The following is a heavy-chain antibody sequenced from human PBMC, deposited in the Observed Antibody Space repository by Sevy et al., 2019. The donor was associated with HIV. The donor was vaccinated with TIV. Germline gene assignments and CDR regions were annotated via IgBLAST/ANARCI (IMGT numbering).Heavy chain of an antibody. J-gene: IGHJ4*02. CDR1: GFTFSSYG. CDR3: ARDLSLYCTNGVCYTDPPGDY. Sequence: GGSLRLSCAASGFTFSSYGMHWVRQAPGKGLEWVAVIWYDGSNKYYADSVKGRFTISRYNSKKTLYLQMNSLRAEDTAVYYCARDLSLYCTNGVCYTDPPGDYWGQGTLVTVSS. V-gene: IGHV3-33*01. CDR2: IWYDGSNK. D-gene: IGHD2-8*01.